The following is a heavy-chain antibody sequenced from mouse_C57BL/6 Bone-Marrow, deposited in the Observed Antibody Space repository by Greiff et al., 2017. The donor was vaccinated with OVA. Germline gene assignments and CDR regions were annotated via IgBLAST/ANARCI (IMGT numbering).Heavy chain of an antibody. CDR2: IYPRSGNT. CDR3: ARWEAAQAVYYFDY. CDR1: GYTFTSYG. D-gene: IGHD3-2*02. V-gene: IGHV1-81*01. J-gene: IGHJ2*01. Sequence: VKLMESGAELARPGASVKLSCKASGYTFTSYGISWVKQRTGQGLEWIGEIYPRSGNTYYNEKFKGKATLTADKSSSTAYMELRSLTSEDSAVYFCARWEAAQAVYYFDYWGQGTTLTVSS.